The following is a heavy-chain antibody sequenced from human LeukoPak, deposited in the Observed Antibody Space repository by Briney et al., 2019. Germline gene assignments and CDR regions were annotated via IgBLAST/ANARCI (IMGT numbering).Heavy chain of an antibody. CDR3: TRLGVDRIPNYYYYYMDV. V-gene: IGHV3-73*01. D-gene: IGHD3-3*01. J-gene: IGHJ6*03. CDR1: GFTFSGSA. Sequence: GGSLRLSCAASGFTFSGSAMHWVRQASGKGLEWVGRIRSKANSYAAAYAASVKGRFTISRDDSKNTAYLQMNSLKTEDTAVYYCTRLGVDRIPNYYYYYMDVWGKGTTVTVSS. CDR2: IRSKANSYAA.